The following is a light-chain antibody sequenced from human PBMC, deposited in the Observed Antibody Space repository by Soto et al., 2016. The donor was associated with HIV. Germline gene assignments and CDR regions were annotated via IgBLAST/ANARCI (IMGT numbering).Light chain of an antibody. CDR1: QTISTW. CDR2: KAS. Sequence: DIQMTQSPSTLSASVGDRVTITCRASQTISTWLAWYQQKPGKAPKLLIYKASTLETGVPSRFSGSASGTEFTLTISSLQPDDFATYYCQQYYTYTFGLETKVDIK. CDR3: QQYYTYT. J-gene: IGKJ1*01. V-gene: IGKV1-5*03.